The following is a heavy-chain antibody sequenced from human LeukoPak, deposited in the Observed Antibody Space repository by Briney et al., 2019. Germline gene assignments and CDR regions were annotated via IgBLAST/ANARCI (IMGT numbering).Heavy chain of an antibody. V-gene: IGHV1-46*01. CDR3: ARALTRYSTAWYGY. Sequence: ASVTVSCKASGYTFTSYYMHWVRQAPGQGLEWMGIINPSGGSTIYAQKFQGRVTMTRDMSTSTVYMELSSLRSEDTAVYYCARALTRYSTAWYGYWGQGTLVTVYS. J-gene: IGHJ4*02. CDR2: INPSGGST. D-gene: IGHD6-19*01. CDR1: GYTFTSYY.